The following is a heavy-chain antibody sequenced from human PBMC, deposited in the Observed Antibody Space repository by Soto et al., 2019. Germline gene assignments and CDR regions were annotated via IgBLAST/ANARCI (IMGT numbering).Heavy chain of an antibody. CDR3: ARGHLGYCSGGSCYSAQTYYYMDV. CDR2: IYSGGST. CDR1: GFTVSSNY. Sequence: EVQVLESGGGLVQPGGSLRLSCAASGFTVSSNYMSWVRQAPGKGLEWVSVIYSGGSTYYADSVKGRFTISRDNSKNTLYLQMNSLRAEDTAVYYCARGHLGYCSGGSCYSAQTYYYMDVWGKGTTVTVSS. J-gene: IGHJ6*03. V-gene: IGHV3-66*01. D-gene: IGHD2-15*01.